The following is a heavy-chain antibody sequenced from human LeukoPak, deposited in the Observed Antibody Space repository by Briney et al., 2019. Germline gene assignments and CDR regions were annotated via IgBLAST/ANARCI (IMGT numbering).Heavy chain of an antibody. D-gene: IGHD1-26*01. V-gene: IGHV3-15*01. J-gene: IGHJ4*02. CDR3: TTEVGALHS. Sequence: GGSLRLSCAASGFTFVTYAMSWVRQAPGKGLEWVGRIKSKTDGGTTDYAAPVKGRFTISRDDSKNTLYLQMNSLKTEDTAVYYCTTEVGALHSWGQGTLVTVSS. CDR2: IKSKTDGGTT. CDR1: GFTFVTYA.